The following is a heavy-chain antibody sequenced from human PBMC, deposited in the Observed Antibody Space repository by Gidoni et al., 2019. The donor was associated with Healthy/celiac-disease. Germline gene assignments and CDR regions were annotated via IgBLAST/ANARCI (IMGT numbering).Heavy chain of an antibody. Sequence: EVQLVESGGGLVKPGGSLRLSCAASGFTFSSYSMNWVRQAPGKGLEWVSSISSSSSYIYYADSVKGRFTISRDNAKNSLYLQMNSLRAEDTAVYYCATIDLHSSSSPFSYYYYYGMDVWGQGTTVTVSS. CDR2: ISSSSSYI. CDR1: GFTFSSYS. J-gene: IGHJ6*02. V-gene: IGHV3-21*01. D-gene: IGHD6-6*01. CDR3: ATIDLHSSSSPFSYYYYYGMDV.